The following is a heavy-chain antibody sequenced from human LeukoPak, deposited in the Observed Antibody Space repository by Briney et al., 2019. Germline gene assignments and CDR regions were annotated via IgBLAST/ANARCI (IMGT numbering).Heavy chain of an antibody. D-gene: IGHD1-26*01. CDR2: IYYSGTT. J-gene: IGHJ4*02. V-gene: IGHV4-59*01. Sequence: SETLSLTCTVSGGSITYYYWSWIRQPPGKGLEWIGYIYYSGTTNYNTSLKNRVTISLDTSKSQFSLKLSSVTAADTAVYYCARDGGGGAAGYWGQGTLVTVSS. CDR1: GGSITYYY. CDR3: ARDGGGGAAGY.